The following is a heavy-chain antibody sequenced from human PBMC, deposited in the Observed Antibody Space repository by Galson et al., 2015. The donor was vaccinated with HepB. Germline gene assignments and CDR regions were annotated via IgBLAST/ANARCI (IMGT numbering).Heavy chain of an antibody. CDR1: GFTFSRDW. J-gene: IGHJ4*02. CDR2: IHSDGSS. CDR3: ARGGPRVSYVDY. V-gene: IGHV3-74*01. Sequence: SLRLSCAASGFTFSRDWMHWVRQAPGKGLVWVSRIHSDGSSIYADSVQGRFTISRDNAMNTLYLQMNSLRAEDTAVYYCARGGPRVSYVDYRGRGTLVTVSS. D-gene: IGHD3-10*01.